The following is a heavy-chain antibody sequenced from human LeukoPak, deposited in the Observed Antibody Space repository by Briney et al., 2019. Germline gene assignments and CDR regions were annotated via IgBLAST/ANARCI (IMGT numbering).Heavy chain of an antibody. CDR1: GFTFSGCS. CDR2: ISTTSSTI. J-gene: IGHJ4*02. D-gene: IGHD1-14*01. V-gene: IGHV3-48*01. Sequence: PGGSLRLSCAASGFTFSGCSMNWVRQAPGRGLEWLSYISTTSSTIYYADSVKGRVTISRDNAKNSLYLQMNSLRVEDTAVYYCATAPRTSPDYFDYWGQGTLVTVSS. CDR3: ATAPRTSPDYFDY.